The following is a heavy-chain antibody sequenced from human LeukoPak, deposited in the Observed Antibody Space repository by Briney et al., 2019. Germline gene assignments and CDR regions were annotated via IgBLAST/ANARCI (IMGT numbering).Heavy chain of an antibody. Sequence: GGAVRLSCAASGFTFSNYSMNGVGQARGKGLEGVSYMSRRSTTIYYADGVNDGFTIYRDSASNALYLQINSLTAEDTAVYSCAPSGSSSSCYFGWGQGTLVTVSS. CDR3: APSGSSSSCYFG. J-gene: IGHJ4*01. V-gene: IGHV3-48*01. CDR2: MSRRSTTI. CDR1: GFTFSNYS. D-gene: IGHD6-13*01.